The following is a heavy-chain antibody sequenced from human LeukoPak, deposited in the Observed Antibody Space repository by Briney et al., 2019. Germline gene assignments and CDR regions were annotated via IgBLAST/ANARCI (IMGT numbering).Heavy chain of an antibody. CDR3: ARTKYCSTDACYKGMYYFDY. D-gene: IGHD2-2*01. V-gene: IGHV4-39*01. Sequence: SETLSLTCTVSGGSISSSSYYWGWIRQPPGKGLEWIGSIYYSGSTYYNPSLKSRVTISVDTSKNQFSLKLSSVTAADSAVYYCARTKYCSTDACYKGMYYFDYWGQGNLVTVSS. CDR1: GGSISSSSYY. J-gene: IGHJ4*02. CDR2: IYYSGST.